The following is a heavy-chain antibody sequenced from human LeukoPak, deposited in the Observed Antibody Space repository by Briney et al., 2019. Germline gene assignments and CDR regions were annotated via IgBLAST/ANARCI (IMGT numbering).Heavy chain of an antibody. Sequence: GGSLRLSCAASGFTFSSYWMSWVRQAPGKGLEWVANIKQDGSEKYYVDSVKGRLTISRDNAKNSLYLQMNSLRAEDTAVYYCARGAAAGTGPSWFDPWGQGTLVTVSS. CDR1: GFTFSSYW. J-gene: IGHJ5*02. CDR3: ARGAAAGTGPSWFDP. V-gene: IGHV3-7*01. D-gene: IGHD6-13*01. CDR2: IKQDGSEK.